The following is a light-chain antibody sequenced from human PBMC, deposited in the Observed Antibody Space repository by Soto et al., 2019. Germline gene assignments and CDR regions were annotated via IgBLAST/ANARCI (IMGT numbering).Light chain of an antibody. J-gene: IGKJ5*01. V-gene: IGKV3-20*01. CDR2: GAS. Sequence: EIGLTQSPGTLSLSPGERATLSCRASQIVISNYLAWYQQKPGQAPRLLIYGASQRATGLPDRFSGSGSGTEFTLTISRLEPEDFAVYYCQHYGSSHPTTFGQGTRLEI. CDR3: QHYGSSHPTT. CDR1: QIVISNY.